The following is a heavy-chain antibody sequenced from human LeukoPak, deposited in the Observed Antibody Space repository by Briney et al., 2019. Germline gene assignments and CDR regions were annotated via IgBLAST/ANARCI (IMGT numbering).Heavy chain of an antibody. D-gene: IGHD2-2*01. V-gene: IGHV1-8*01. CDR1: GYTFTSYD. J-gene: IGHJ6*03. Sequence: ASVKVSCKASGYTFTSYDINWVRQATGQGLEWMGWMNPNSGNTGYAQKFQGRVTMTRNTSISTAYMELSSLRSEDTAVYYCARGKRRVVPAAIAPLPHPRGRRCYYYYMDVWGKGTTVTVSS. CDR2: MNPNSGNT. CDR3: ARGKRRVVPAAIAPLPHPRGRRCYYYYMDV.